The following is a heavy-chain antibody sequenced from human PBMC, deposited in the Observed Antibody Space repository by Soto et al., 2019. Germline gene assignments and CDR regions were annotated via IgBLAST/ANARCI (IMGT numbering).Heavy chain of an antibody. CDR1: GFTFSSYA. V-gene: IGHV3-30-3*01. CDR3: ARSLDILTGYLDY. CDR2: ISYDGSNK. J-gene: IGHJ4*02. D-gene: IGHD3-9*01. Sequence: ESGGGVVQPGRSLRLSCAASGFTFSSYAMHWVRQAPGKGLEWVAVISYDGSNKYYADSVKGRFTISRDNSKNTLYLQMNSLRAEDTAVYYCARSLDILTGYLDYWGQGTLVTVSS.